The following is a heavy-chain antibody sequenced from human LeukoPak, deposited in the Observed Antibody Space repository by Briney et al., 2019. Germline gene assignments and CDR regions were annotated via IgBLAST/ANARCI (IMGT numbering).Heavy chain of an antibody. CDR1: GGSISGGDYY. CDR3: ARTSGYCTGGTCDHTLAY. Sequence: PSETLSLTCTVSGGSISGGDYYWSWTRQPPGRGLEWIAYIFYSGSTYYNPSLKTRVTISADAAKNQFSLRLSSVTAADTAVYYCARTSGYCTGGTCDHTLAYWGQGTLVTVSS. V-gene: IGHV4-30-4*01. J-gene: IGHJ4*02. CDR2: IFYSGST. D-gene: IGHD2-15*01.